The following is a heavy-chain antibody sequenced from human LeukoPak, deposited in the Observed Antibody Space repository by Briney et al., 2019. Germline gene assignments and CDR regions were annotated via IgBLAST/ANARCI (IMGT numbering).Heavy chain of an antibody. V-gene: IGHV4-39*01. CDR2: IYYSEST. CDR1: GGSISSSTHY. D-gene: IGHD3-16*02. J-gene: IGHJ5*02. Sequence: LSETLSLTCTVSGGSISSSTHYWGWIRQPPGKGLEWIGSIYYSESTYYNPSLRSRVAISVDTSKNQFSLQLNSVTPEDTAVYYCARNVRLGSGELSFAPFKNWFDPWGQGTLVTVSS. CDR3: ARNVRLGSGELSFAPFKNWFDP.